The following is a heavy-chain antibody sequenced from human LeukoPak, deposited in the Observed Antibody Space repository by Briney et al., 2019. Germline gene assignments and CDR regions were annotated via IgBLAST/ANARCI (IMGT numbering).Heavy chain of an antibody. D-gene: IGHD3-10*01. CDR1: GYTFTSHD. J-gene: IGHJ5*02. Sequence: ASVKVSCKASGYTFTSHDIDWVRQAAGQGLEWMGWMNPNSGNTGYAQKFQGRVTMTRDTSISTAYMELSGLTSEDTAVYYCASAMVRRNWFDPWGQGTLVTVSS. V-gene: IGHV1-8*01. CDR3: ASAMVRRNWFDP. CDR2: MNPNSGNT.